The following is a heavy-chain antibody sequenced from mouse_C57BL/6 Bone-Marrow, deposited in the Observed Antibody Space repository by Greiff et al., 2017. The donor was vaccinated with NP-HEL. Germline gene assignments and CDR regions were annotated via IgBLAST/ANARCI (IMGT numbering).Heavy chain of an antibody. Sequence: DVKLVESGGGLVQPGGSLKLSCAASGFTFSDYGMAWVRQAPRKGPEWVAFISSLAYSIYYADTVKGRFTISRENAKNTLYLEMSSLKSEDTAMYYCTRQRAYAMDYWGQGTSVTVSS. J-gene: IGHJ4*01. CDR1: GFTFSDYG. CDR3: TRQRAYAMDY. CDR2: ISSLAYSI. V-gene: IGHV5-15*01.